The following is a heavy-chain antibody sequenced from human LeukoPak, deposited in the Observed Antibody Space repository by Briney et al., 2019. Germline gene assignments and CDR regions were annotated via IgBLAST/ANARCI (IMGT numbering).Heavy chain of an antibody. CDR2: IYPSGST. J-gene: IGHJ4*02. D-gene: IGHD2-2*01. CDR3: AREDCSSTSCYLGYFDS. Sequence: SETLSLTCSVSGGSISRGSYYWSWIRQPAGKGLEWIGRIYPSGSTNYNPSLKSRVTISVDASKNQFSLKLSSVTAADTAVYYCAREDCSSTSCYLGYFDSWGQGTLVTVSS. V-gene: IGHV4-61*02. CDR1: GGSISRGSYY.